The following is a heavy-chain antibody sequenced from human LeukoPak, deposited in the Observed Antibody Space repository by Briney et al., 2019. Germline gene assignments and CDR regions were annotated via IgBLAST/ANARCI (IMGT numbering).Heavy chain of an antibody. CDR1: GGSFSGYY. Sequence: SETLSLTCAVYGGSFSGYYWSWIRQPPGKGLEWIGEINHSGSTNYNPSLKSRVTISVDTSKNQFSLKLSSVTAADTAVYYGARRAGGSGSYRYWGQGTLVTVSS. V-gene: IGHV4-34*01. CDR2: INHSGST. CDR3: ARRAGGSGSYRY. D-gene: IGHD3-10*01. J-gene: IGHJ4*02.